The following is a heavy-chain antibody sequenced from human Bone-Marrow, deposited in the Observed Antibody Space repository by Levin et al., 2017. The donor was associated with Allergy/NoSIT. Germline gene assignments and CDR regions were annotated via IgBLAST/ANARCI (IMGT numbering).Heavy chain of an antibody. D-gene: IGHD2-2*01. CDR3: QRDRPPG. V-gene: IGHV3-48*03. CDR1: GFLFRDFA. J-gene: IGHJ4*02. CDR2: ISTSGSVI. Sequence: PGGSLRLSCEVSGFLFRDFAMNWVRQAPGKGLEWISYISTSGSVIYYAESVEGRFTISRDNAKNALYLQMSSLRAEDTAVYYCQRDRPPGWGQGTLVTVSS.